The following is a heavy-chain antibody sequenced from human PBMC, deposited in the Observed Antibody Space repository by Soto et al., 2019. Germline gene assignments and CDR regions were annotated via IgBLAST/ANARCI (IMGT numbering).Heavy chain of an antibody. CDR1: GGTFSSYA. V-gene: IGHV1-69*06. Sequence: ASVKVSCKASGGTFSSYAISWVRQAPGQGLEWMGGIIPIFGTANYAQKFQGRVTITADKSTSTAYMELSSLRSEDTAVYYCAREAAAGIAFDYWGQGTLVTVSS. CDR3: AREAAAGIAFDY. D-gene: IGHD6-13*01. J-gene: IGHJ4*02. CDR2: IIPIFGTA.